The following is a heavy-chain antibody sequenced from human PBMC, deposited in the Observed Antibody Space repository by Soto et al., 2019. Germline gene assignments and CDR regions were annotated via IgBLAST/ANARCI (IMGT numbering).Heavy chain of an antibody. CDR2: INAGNGNT. V-gene: IGHV1-3*01. J-gene: IGHJ6*03. CDR3: ARDGPGPFSSSRFYYYYYMDV. CDR1: GYTFTSYA. D-gene: IGHD6-6*01. Sequence: GASVKVSCKASGYTFTSYAMHWVRQAPGQRLEWMGWINAGNGNTKYSQKFQGRVTITRDTSASTAYMELSSLRSEDTAVYYCARDGPGPFSSSRFYYYYYMDVWGQGTTVTVS.